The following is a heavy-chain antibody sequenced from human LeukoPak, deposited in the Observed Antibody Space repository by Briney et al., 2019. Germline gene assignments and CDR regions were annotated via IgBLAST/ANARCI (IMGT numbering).Heavy chain of an antibody. CDR3: AREDYDILTGYIVDP. J-gene: IGHJ5*02. V-gene: IGHV4-34*01. Sequence: SETLSLTCAVYGGSFSGYYWSWIRQPPGKGLEWIGEINHSGSTNYKSSLKSRVTISVDTSKNQFSLKLSSVTAADTAVYYCAREDYDILTGYIVDPWGQGTLVTVSS. CDR1: GGSFSGYY. D-gene: IGHD3-9*01. CDR2: INHSGST.